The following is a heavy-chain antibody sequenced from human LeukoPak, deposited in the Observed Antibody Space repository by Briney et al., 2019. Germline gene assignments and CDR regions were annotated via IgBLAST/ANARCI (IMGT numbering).Heavy chain of an antibody. D-gene: IGHD3-22*01. CDR1: GFTFSSYA. V-gene: IGHV3-23*01. CDR2: ISISGGST. Sequence: GGSLRLSCAASGFTFSSYAMHWVRQAPGKGLEWVSGISISGGSTSYADSVKGRFTISRDNPRNTLYMETNSLRAEDTALYYYYDGRDYWVQWGQGTLVTVSS. J-gene: IGHJ4*02. CDR3: YDGRDYWVQ.